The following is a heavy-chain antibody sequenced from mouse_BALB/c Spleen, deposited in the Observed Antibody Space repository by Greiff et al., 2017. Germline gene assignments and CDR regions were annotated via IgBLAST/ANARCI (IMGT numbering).Heavy chain of an antibody. J-gene: IGHJ4*01. CDR1: GYTFTSYW. Sequence: QVQLKESGAELARPGASVKLSCKASGYTFTSYWMQWVKQRPGQGLEWIGAIYPGDGDTRYTQKFKGKATLTADKSSSTAYMQLSSLASEDSAVYYCAREITTDGYYAMDYWGQGTSVTVSS. D-gene: IGHD1-1*01. V-gene: IGHV1-87*01. CDR2: IYPGDGDT. CDR3: AREITTDGYYAMDY.